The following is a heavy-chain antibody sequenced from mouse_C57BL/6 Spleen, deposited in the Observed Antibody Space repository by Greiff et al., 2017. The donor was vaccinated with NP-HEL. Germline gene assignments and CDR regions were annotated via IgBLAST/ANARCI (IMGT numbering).Heavy chain of an antibody. D-gene: IGHD3-2*02. Sequence: EVQRVESGGGLVKPGGSLKLSCAASGFTFSSYAMSWVRQTPEKRLEWVATISDGGSYTYYPDNVKGRFTNARDNAKTNLYLQRSQLKSEDTAMYYCARDGDSSGYWAMDYWGQGTSVTVSS. V-gene: IGHV5-4*01. CDR3: ARDGDSSGYWAMDY. CDR2: ISDGGSYT. CDR1: GFTFSSYA. J-gene: IGHJ4*01.